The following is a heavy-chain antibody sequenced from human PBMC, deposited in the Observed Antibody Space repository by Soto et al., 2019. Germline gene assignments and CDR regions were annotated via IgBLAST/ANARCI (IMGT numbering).Heavy chain of an antibody. CDR2: ISSSGSTI. D-gene: IGHD1-7*01. V-gene: IGHV3-11*01. J-gene: IGHJ4*02. CDR3: ARVITGTTADPDY. CDR1: GFTFSDYY. Sequence: LRLSCAASGFTFSDYYISWIRQAPGKGLEWVSYISSSGSTIYYADSVKGRFTISRDNAKNSLYLQMNSLRAEDTAVYYCARVITGTTADPDYWGQGTLVTVSS.